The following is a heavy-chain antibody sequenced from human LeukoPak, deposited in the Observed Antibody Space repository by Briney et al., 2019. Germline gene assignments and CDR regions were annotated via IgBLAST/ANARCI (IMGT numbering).Heavy chain of an antibody. CDR3: ARVRGSIDDC. CDR1: GGSISSYY. CDR2: IYYSGST. V-gene: IGHV4-59*12. Sequence: PSETLSLTCTVSGGSISSYYWSWIRQPPGKGLEWIGYIYYSGSTNYNPSLKSRVTISVDKSKNQVSLKLNSVTAADTAVYFCARVRGSIDDCWGQGTLVTVSS. J-gene: IGHJ4*02. D-gene: IGHD3-10*01.